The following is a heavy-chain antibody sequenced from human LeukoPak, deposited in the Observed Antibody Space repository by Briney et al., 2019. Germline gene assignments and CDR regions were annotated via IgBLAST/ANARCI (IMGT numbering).Heavy chain of an antibody. Sequence: GGSLRLSCAASGFTFSDYWMHWVRQAPGKGLEWVANINQDGTVKHSVDSLKGRFTISRDNARNSLYLQMNGLRVEDTAVYFCASETQDVFDIWGQGTLVTVSS. V-gene: IGHV3-7*01. CDR1: GFTFSDYW. CDR2: INQDGTVK. J-gene: IGHJ3*02. CDR3: ASETQDVFDI.